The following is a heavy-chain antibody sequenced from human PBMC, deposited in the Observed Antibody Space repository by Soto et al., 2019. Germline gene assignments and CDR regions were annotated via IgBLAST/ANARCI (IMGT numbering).Heavy chain of an antibody. CDR3: ARAGYIWDYYYYMDV. V-gene: IGHV1-18*01. D-gene: IGHD3-16*01. CDR1: GYTFTSYG. Sequence: ASVKVSCKASGYTFTSYGISWVRQAPGQGLEWMGWISAYNGNTNYAQKLQGRVTMTTDTSTSTAYMELRSLRSDDTAVYYCARAGYIWDYYYYMDVWGKGTTVTVSS. J-gene: IGHJ6*03. CDR2: ISAYNGNT.